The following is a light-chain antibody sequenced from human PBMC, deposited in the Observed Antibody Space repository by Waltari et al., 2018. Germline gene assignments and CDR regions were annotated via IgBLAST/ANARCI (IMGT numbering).Light chain of an antibody. CDR2: DAS. CDR3: QQYNNYPYT. J-gene: IGKJ2*01. Sequence: DIQMTQSPSTLSASVGDRVIVTCRASQSFSSSLASYQQKPGKGPKFLIYDASSLQSGVPSRFSGSGSGTEFTLTISSLQPDDFATYYCQQYNNYPYTFGQGTKLEIK. CDR1: QSFSSS. V-gene: IGKV1-5*01.